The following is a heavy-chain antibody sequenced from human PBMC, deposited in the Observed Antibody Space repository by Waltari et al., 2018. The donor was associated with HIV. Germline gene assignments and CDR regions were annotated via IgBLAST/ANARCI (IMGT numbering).Heavy chain of an antibody. D-gene: IGHD3-22*01. CDR1: GFSFSSYA. CDR2: ISGTGGTG. J-gene: IGHJ4*02. Sequence: VHLLESGGGLVQPGGSLRLSCAASGFSFSSYALSWARQAPGKGLEWVSAISGTGGTGYYADSVRGRFTISRDNAKNTLFLQMDSLRADDTAVYYCAKVYYYDSSTYFLKVPHYDYWGQGTLVTVSS. CDR3: AKVYYYDSSTYFLKVPHYDY. V-gene: IGHV3-23*01.